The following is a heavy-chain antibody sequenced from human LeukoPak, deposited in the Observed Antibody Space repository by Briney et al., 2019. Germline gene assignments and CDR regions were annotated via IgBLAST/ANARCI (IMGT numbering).Heavy chain of an antibody. D-gene: IGHD3-22*01. CDR2: ISSSGTTI. Sequence: PGGSLRLSCAASGFTFSSYEMNWVRQAPGKGLEWVSYISSSGTTIYNADPVKGRFAISRDNAKNSLYLQMNSLRAEDTAVYYCAREGYYDSSGYLSYDAFDIWGQGTMVTVSS. CDR3: AREGYYDSSGYLSYDAFDI. CDR1: GFTFSSYE. V-gene: IGHV3-48*03. J-gene: IGHJ3*02.